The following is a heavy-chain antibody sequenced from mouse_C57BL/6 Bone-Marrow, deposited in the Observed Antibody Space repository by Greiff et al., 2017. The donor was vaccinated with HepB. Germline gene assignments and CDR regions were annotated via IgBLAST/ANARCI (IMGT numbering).Heavy chain of an antibody. CDR3: ARPSNYVYFDV. Sequence: EVHLVESGGGLVKPGGSLKLSCAASGFTFSDYGMHWVRQAPEKGLEWVAYISSGSSTIYYADTVKGRFTISRDNAKNTLFLQMTSLRSEDTAMYYCARPSNYVYFDVWGTGTTVTVSS. J-gene: IGHJ1*03. CDR1: GFTFSDYG. CDR2: ISSGSSTI. V-gene: IGHV5-17*01. D-gene: IGHD2-5*01.